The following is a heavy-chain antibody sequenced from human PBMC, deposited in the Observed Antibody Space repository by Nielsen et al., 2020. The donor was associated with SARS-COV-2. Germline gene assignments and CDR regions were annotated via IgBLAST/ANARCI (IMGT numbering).Heavy chain of an antibody. V-gene: IGHV1-24*01. D-gene: IGHD4-23*01. Sequence: ASVKVSCKVSGYTLTELSMHWVRQAPGKGLEWMGGFDPEDGETIYAQKFQGRVTMTEDTSTDTAYMELSSLRSEDTAVYYCYLVVTPVGGAYYFDYWGQGTLVTVSS. CDR2: FDPEDGET. J-gene: IGHJ4*02. CDR3: YLVVTPVGGAYYFDY. CDR1: GYTLTELS.